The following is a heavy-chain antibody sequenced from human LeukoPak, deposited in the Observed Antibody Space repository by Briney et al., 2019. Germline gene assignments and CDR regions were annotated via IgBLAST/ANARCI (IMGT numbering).Heavy chain of an antibody. CDR2: IYVSGTT. J-gene: IGHJ4*02. D-gene: IGHD3-10*01. V-gene: IGHV3-53*01. CDR3: GRHAYGGSPPLS. Sequence: GGSLRLSCAASGFTVRDGYMSWVRQAPGKRLEWLAFIYVSGTTFYAASVKGRFTISRDNAKNTVYLQMNNLRAEDTALYYCGRHAYGGSPPLSWGQGALVAVSS. CDR1: GFTVRDGY.